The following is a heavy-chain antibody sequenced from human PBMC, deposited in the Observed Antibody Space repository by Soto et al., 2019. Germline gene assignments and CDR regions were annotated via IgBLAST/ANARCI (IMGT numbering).Heavy chain of an antibody. D-gene: IGHD3-22*01. CDR1: GYSFTSYW. V-gene: IGHV5-10-1*01. Sequence: GESLKISCKGSGYSFTSYWISWVRQMPGKGLEWMGRIDPSDSYTNYSPSFQGHVTISADKSISTAYLQWSSLKASDTAMYYCARHLAVCGYYPPRGYYYGMDVWGQGTTVTGS. CDR3: ARHLAVCGYYPPRGYYYGMDV. J-gene: IGHJ6*02. CDR2: IDPSDSYT.